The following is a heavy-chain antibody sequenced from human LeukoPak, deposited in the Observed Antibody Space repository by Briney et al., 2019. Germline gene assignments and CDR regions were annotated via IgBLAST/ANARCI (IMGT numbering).Heavy chain of an antibody. CDR2: INTNTGNP. V-gene: IGHV7-4-1*02. CDR3: ARDHRGSFGYCSGGSCYSALGY. Sequence: ASVKVSCKASGYTFTSYAMNWVRQAPGQGLEWMGWINTNTGNPTYAQGFTGRFVFSLDTSVSTAYLQISSLKAEDTAVYYCARDHRGSFGYCSGGSCYSALGYWGQGTLVTVSS. J-gene: IGHJ4*02. CDR1: GYTFTSYA. D-gene: IGHD2-15*01.